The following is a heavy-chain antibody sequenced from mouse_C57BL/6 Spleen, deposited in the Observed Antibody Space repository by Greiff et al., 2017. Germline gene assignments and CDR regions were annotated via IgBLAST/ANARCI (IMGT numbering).Heavy chain of an antibody. J-gene: IGHJ4*01. Sequence: QVQLQQPGAELVRPGTSVKLSCKASGYTFTSYWMHWVKQRPGQGLEWIGVIDPSDSYTNYNQKFKGKATLTVDTSSSTAYMQLSSRTSEDSAVYYCARGKGDAMDYWGQGTSVTVSS. V-gene: IGHV1-59*01. CDR3: ARGKGDAMDY. CDR2: IDPSDSYT. CDR1: GYTFTSYW.